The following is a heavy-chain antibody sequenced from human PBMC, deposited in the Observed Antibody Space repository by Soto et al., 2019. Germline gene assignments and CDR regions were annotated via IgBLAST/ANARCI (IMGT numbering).Heavy chain of an antibody. CDR2: IRSDGSDT. J-gene: IGHJ4*02. Sequence: EVQLVESGGGLVQPGGSLGRSCAASGFTFSHYWMHWVRQAPGKGLVWVSRIRSDGSDTTYTGSVKGRFTISRDNAKNTLFLQMNSLRAEDTAVYYCAIVITAGSRSFDYWGQGTLVTVSS. CDR1: GFTFSHYW. D-gene: IGHD3-22*01. V-gene: IGHV3-74*01. CDR3: AIVITAGSRSFDY.